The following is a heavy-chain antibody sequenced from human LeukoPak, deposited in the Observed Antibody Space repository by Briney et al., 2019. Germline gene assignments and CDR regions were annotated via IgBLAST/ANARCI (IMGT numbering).Heavy chain of an antibody. CDR3: ATLGRLLLDY. Sequence: GGSLRLSCAASGFTFSSYAMSWVRQAPGKGLEWVSSISSSSSYIYYADSVKGRFTISRDNAKNSLYLQMNSLRAEDTAVYYCATLGRLLLDYWGQGTLVTVSS. J-gene: IGHJ4*02. D-gene: IGHD2-21*02. CDR1: GFTFSSYA. V-gene: IGHV3-21*01. CDR2: ISSSSSYI.